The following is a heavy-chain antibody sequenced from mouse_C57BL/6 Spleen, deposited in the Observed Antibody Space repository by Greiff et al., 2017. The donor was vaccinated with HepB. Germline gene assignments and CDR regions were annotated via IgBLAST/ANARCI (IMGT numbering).Heavy chain of an antibody. Sequence: EVKVEESGGGLVQPGGSMKLSCVASGFTFSNYWMNWVRQSPEKGLEWVAQIRLKSDNYATHYAESVKGRFTISRDDSKSSVYLQMNNLRAEDTGIYYCTKLRLWYFDVWGTGTTVTVSS. D-gene: IGHD1-2*01. CDR1: GFTFSNYW. V-gene: IGHV6-3*01. CDR2: IRLKSDNYAT. J-gene: IGHJ1*03. CDR3: TKLRLWYFDV.